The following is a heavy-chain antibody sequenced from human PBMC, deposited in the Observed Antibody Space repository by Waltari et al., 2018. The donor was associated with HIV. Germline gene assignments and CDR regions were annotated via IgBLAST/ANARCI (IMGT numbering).Heavy chain of an antibody. CDR3: ARGGGTWLQETHYYKGLDV. CDR1: GYDLTSHG. Sequence: QVHLMQSGPEMRKPGASVTISCRAAGYDLTSHGITWVRQAPGQGLEWVGGIRAYEGNKDSERRFKEWVRRSTDKSTTTAFFELRSLRIDDTATYYCARGGGTWLQETHYYKGLDVWGQGTTVIVSS. D-gene: IGHD3-10*01. J-gene: IGHJ6*02. V-gene: IGHV1-18*01. CDR2: IRAYEGNK.